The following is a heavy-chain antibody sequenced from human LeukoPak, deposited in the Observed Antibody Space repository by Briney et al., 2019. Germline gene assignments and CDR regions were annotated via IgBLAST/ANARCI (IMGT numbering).Heavy chain of an antibody. CDR1: GYSISSGYY. Sequence: SETLSLTCAVSGYSISSGYYWGWIRQPPGKGLEWIGSIYHSGSTYYNPSLKSRVTISVDTSKNQFSLKLSSVTAADTAVYYCAGDRAAAGSVDYWGQGTLVTVSS. CDR2: IYHSGST. J-gene: IGHJ4*02. V-gene: IGHV4-38-2*02. CDR3: AGDRAAAGSVDY. D-gene: IGHD6-13*01.